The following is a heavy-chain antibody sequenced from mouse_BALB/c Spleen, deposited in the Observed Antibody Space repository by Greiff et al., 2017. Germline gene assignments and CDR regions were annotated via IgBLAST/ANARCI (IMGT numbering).Heavy chain of an antibody. CDR1: GFTFSSYA. V-gene: IGHV5-9-4*01. CDR3: ARGADGYDGFDY. J-gene: IGHJ2*01. Sequence: EVKLVESGGGLVKPGGSLKLSCAASGFTFSSYAMSWVRQSPEKRLEWVAEISSGGSYTYYPDTVTGRFTISRDNAKNTLYREMSSLRAEDTAMYYCARGADGYDGFDYWGQGTTLTVSS. CDR2: ISSGGSYT. D-gene: IGHD2-2*01.